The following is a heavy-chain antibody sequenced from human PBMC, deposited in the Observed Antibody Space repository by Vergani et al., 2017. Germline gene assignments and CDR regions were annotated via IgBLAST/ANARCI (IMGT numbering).Heavy chain of an antibody. V-gene: IGHV4-31*03. CDR3: ARTDCSSTSCFPEYYFDY. CDR2: IYYSGST. Sequence: QVQLQESGPGLVKPSQTLSLTCTVSGGSISSGGYYWSWIRQHPGKGLEWIGYIYYSGSTYYNPSLMSRVTISVDTSKNHFCRKLSSVTAADTAVYYCARTDCSSTSCFPEYYFDYWGQGTLVTVSS. CDR1: GGSISSGGYY. J-gene: IGHJ4*02. D-gene: IGHD2-2*01.